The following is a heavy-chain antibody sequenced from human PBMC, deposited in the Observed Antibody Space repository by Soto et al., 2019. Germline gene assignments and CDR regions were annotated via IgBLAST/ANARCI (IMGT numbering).Heavy chain of an antibody. CDR1: GGSISSSNW. V-gene: IGHV4-4*02. J-gene: IGHJ6*02. CDR2: IYHSGST. CDR3: ARDLEGSGSSYGMDV. Sequence: QVQLQESGPGLVKPSGTLSLTCAVSGGSISSSNWWSWVRQPPGKGLEWIGEIYHSGSTNYNPSLKSPVTIAVDKSKNQFSLKRSSVTAADTAVYYCARDLEGSGSSYGMDVWGQGTTVTVSS. D-gene: IGHD3-10*01.